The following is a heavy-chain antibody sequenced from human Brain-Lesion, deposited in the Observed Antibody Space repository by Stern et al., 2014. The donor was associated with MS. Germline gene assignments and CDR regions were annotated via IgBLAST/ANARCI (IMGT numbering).Heavy chain of an antibody. CDR1: GGSINSGDYH. V-gene: IGHV4-30-4*01. J-gene: IGHJ4*02. CDR3: ARSTVSAEYYFDY. CDR2: ITYSGTT. D-gene: IGHD4-11*01. Sequence: QMQLGQSGPGLVKPSQTLSLTCTVSGGSINSGDYHWTWIRQPPGKGLEWIGFITYSGTTYYKPSLQRRLTISVDTSKNQFSLKLRSVTAGDTAVYYCARSTVSAEYYFDYWGQGTLVTVSS.